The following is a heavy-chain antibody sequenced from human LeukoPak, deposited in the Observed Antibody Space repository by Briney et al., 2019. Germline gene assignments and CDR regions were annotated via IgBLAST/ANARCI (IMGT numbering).Heavy chain of an antibody. Sequence: SETLSLTCADYGGSFSGYYWSWIRQPPGKGLEWIGEINHSGSTNYNPSLKSRVTISVDTSKNQFSLKLSSVTAADTAVYYCARGFTLIYSSGWYRATQLDYWGQGTLVTVSS. CDR1: GGSFSGYY. CDR2: INHSGST. J-gene: IGHJ4*02. D-gene: IGHD6-19*01. CDR3: ARGFTLIYSSGWYRATQLDY. V-gene: IGHV4-34*01.